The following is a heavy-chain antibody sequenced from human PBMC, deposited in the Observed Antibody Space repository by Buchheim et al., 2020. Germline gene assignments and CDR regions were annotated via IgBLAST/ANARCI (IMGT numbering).Heavy chain of an antibody. V-gene: IGHV2-70*04. CDR1: GFSLSTSGIR. D-gene: IGHD3-22*01. J-gene: IGHJ4*02. CDR2: IDWDDDK. Sequence: QVTLKESGPALVKPTQTLTLTCTFSGFSLSTSGIRVSWIRQPPGKALEWLARIDWDDDKFYSTSLKTRVTISKDTSKNQVVLTMTNMDPVDTATYYCARIGNYYDSSGYWRDYFDYWGQGTL. CDR3: ARIGNYYDSSGYWRDYFDY.